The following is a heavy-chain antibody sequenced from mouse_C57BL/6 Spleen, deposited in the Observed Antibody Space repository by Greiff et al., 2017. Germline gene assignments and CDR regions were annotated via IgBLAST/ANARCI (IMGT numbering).Heavy chain of an antibody. V-gene: IGHV1-69*01. CDR3: ARRGGYGNYPFDY. CDR2: LDPSDSYT. Sequence: QVQLQQPGAELVMPGASVKLSCKASGYTFTSYWMHWVKQRPGQGLEWIGELDPSDSYTNYNQKFKGKSTLTVDKSSSTAYMQLSSLTSEDSAVYYCARRGGYGNYPFDYWGQGTTLTVSS. J-gene: IGHJ2*01. D-gene: IGHD2-1*01. CDR1: GYTFTSYW.